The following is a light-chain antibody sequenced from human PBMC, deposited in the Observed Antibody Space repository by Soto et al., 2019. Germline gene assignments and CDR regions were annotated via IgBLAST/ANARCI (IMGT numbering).Light chain of an antibody. CDR1: SEHHNYA. Sequence: QSVLTQSPSASASLGASVKLTCTLSSEHHNYAIAWHQQQAKKGPRYLMKDKSDDGHSKGDGIPDRFSGSSSGAERYLIISCLQSEDEADYYCQTWGTGITRVFGGGTKVTVL. CDR2: DKSDDGH. CDR3: QTWGTGITRV. J-gene: IGLJ3*02. V-gene: IGLV4-69*01.